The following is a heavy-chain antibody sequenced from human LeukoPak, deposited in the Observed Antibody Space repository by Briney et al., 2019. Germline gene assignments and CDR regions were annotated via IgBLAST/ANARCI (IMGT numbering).Heavy chain of an antibody. J-gene: IGHJ6*02. Sequence: GGSLRLSCAASGFTFSSYWMHWVRRAPGKGLVWVSRMNSDGSSISYADPVKGRFTISRDNAKNTLYLQMNSLRAEDTAVYYCARDDGGDPPYYYYYGMDVWGQGTTVTVSS. CDR2: MNSDGSSI. CDR3: ARDDGGDPPYYYYYGMDV. D-gene: IGHD2-21*02. CDR1: GFTFSSYW. V-gene: IGHV3-74*01.